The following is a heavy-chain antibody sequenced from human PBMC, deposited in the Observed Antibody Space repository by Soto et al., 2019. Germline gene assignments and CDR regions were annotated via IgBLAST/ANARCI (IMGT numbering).Heavy chain of an antibody. D-gene: IGHD3-10*01. J-gene: IGHJ5*01. CDR1: GFTFDEYA. CDR3: VKAGGLGRYYNWFDS. V-gene: IGHV3-9*01. Sequence: EVQLVESGGGLVQPGWSLRLSCAASGFTFDEYAIHWVRQPPGKGLEWVSGISWNSDTRGYGDSVKGRFTISRDSARTSVYLQMNSLRPEDTALYYCVKAGGLGRYYNWFDSWGQGTLVTVSS. CDR2: ISWNSDTR.